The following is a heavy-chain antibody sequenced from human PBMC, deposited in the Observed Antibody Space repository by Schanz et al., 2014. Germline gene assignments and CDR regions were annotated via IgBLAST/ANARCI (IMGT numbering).Heavy chain of an antibody. D-gene: IGHD6-19*01. V-gene: IGHV3-23*01. CDR2: ISDRGDGT. CDR3: VKTDAGWRFDY. Sequence: LESGGTLVQPGGSLRLSCAGSELTLSTHAMTWVRQAPGKGLEWVSGISDRGDGTNYGDSVRGRFTISRDNSRNTVYLQMNNVGVDDTATYYCVKTDAGWRFDYWGQGTLVIVSS. J-gene: IGHJ4*02. CDR1: ELTLSTHA.